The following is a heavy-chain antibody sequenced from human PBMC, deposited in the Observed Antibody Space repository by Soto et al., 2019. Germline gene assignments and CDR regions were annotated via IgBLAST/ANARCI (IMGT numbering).Heavy chain of an antibody. Sequence: QVQLVQSGAEVKKPGSSLKVSCKASGCTFSSYAISWVRQAPGQGLEWMGGFIPIFGTANYAQKFQGRVTITEDKSTSTAYMELSSLRSEDTAVYYCASQTAATATWFDPWGQGTLVTVSS. J-gene: IGHJ5*02. CDR2: FIPIFGTA. V-gene: IGHV1-69*06. D-gene: IGHD6-25*01. CDR3: ASQTAATATWFDP. CDR1: GCTFSSYA.